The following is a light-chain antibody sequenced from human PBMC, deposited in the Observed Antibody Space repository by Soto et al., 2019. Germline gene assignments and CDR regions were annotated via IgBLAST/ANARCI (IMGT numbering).Light chain of an antibody. J-gene: IGKJ2*01. Sequence: DIQMTQSPSSLSASVGDRVTIICRASQGIGDDLGWFQQTPGKAPERLIYAASSLRSGVPSRFSGSESGTEFTLTISSLQPDDFATYYCQQYNSLYTFGQGTKLDLK. CDR1: QGIGDD. V-gene: IGKV1-17*01. CDR2: AAS. CDR3: QQYNSLYT.